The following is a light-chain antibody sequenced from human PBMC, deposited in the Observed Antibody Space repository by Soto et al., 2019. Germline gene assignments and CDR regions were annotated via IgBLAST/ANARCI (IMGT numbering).Light chain of an antibody. Sequence: DIQLTQSPSTLSASVGDRVTITCRASQTVSSLMAWYQQRPGKAPKVLIYEASSLESGVPSRFSGSESGTEFTLTISSLQPDDFATYYCQQYKNYSWTFGQGTKVEIK. J-gene: IGKJ1*01. CDR2: EAS. V-gene: IGKV1-5*03. CDR3: QQYKNYSWT. CDR1: QTVSSL.